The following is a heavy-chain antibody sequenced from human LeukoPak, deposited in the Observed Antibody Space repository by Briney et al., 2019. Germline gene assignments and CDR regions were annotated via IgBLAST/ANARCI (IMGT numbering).Heavy chain of an antibody. Sequence: GGSLRLSCAASGFTLSSNYMSWVRPAPGKGLEWVSVIYSGGSTNYADSVKGRFTISRDNSKNTLYLQMNSLRAEDTAVYYCARALAGTNDYWGQGTLVTVSS. D-gene: IGHD6-19*01. CDR3: ARALAGTNDY. J-gene: IGHJ4*02. V-gene: IGHV3-53*01. CDR2: IYSGGST. CDR1: GFTLSSNY.